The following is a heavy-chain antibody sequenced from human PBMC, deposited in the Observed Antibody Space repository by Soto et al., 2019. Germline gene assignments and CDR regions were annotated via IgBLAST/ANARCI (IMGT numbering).Heavy chain of an antibody. CDR1: GGSISSINW. V-gene: IGHV4-4*02. J-gene: IGHJ6*02. CDR2: IDHSGST. CDR3: ARVTGHYYYGMDV. D-gene: IGHD3-16*01. Sequence: QVQLQEPGPGLVKTSGTLSLTRAVSGGSISSINWRSWVRQPPGKGLDWIGEIDHSGSTNYNPSLKSRNNISVNKSNIQFSLKVNSVTAADTAVYYCARVTGHYYYGMDVWGQGNTVTVSS.